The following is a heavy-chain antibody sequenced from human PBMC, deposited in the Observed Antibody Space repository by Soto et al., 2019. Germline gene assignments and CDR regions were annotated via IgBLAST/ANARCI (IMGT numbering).Heavy chain of an antibody. J-gene: IGHJ4*02. Sequence: EVQLLESGGGLVQPGGSLRLSCAASGFTFSNYAMTWVRQAPGKGLEWVSVITGSGGGTSFVDSVKGRFTISRDNAKNTVYLQMNSLRAEDTAVYYCAKRPLTAAGFDYWGQGTLVTVSS. CDR3: AKRPLTAAGFDY. D-gene: IGHD6-13*01. CDR2: ITGSGGGT. CDR1: GFTFSNYA. V-gene: IGHV3-23*01.